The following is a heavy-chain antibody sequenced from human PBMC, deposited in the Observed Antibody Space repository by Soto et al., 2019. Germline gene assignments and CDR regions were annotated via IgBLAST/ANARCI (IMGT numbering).Heavy chain of an antibody. D-gene: IGHD3-3*01. Sequence: GGSLRLSCSASVSGFSFTTAWMGWVRLAPGKGLEWVANINEYGNDKYYADSVKGRFTISRDNSKNTLYLQMNSLRAEDTAVYYCAKDRFFPDDFWSGYRLNWFDPWGQGTLVTVSS. CDR3: AKDRFFPDDFWSGYRLNWFDP. V-gene: IGHV3-7*05. CDR2: INEYGNDK. CDR1: VSGFSFTTAW. J-gene: IGHJ5*02.